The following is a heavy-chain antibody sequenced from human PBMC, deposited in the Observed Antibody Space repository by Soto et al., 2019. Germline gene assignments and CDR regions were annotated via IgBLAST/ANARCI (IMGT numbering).Heavy chain of an antibody. CDR3: AKSTVVPAPIDY. V-gene: IGHV3-23*01. CDR1: GFTFSSYA. J-gene: IGHJ4*02. CDR2: ISGGANIT. D-gene: IGHD2-2*01. Sequence: PGGSLRLSCAASASGFTFSSYAMIWVRQAPGKGLEWLSTISGGANITYYADSVKGRFTISRDISKNTLFRQMLCLRAEDTAVYFCAKSTVVPAPIDYWGQGTLVTVSS.